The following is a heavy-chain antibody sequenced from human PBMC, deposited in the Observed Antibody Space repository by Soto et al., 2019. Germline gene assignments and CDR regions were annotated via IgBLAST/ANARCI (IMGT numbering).Heavy chain of an antibody. D-gene: IGHD6-6*01. CDR2: ISYDGSNK. J-gene: IGHJ6*02. CDR3: AKASGYSSSSGYYYYGMDV. CDR1: GFTFSSYG. Sequence: QVQLVESGGGVVQPGRSLRLSCAASGFTFSSYGMHWVHQAPGKGLEWVAVISYDGSNKYYADSVKGRFTISRDNSKNTLYLQMNSLRAEDTAVYYCAKASGYSSSSGYYYYGMDVWGQGTTVTVSS. V-gene: IGHV3-30*18.